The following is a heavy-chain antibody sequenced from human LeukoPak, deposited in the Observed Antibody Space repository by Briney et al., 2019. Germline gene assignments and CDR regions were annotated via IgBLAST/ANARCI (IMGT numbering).Heavy chain of an antibody. Sequence: SETLSLTCTVSGASISSYYWSWIRQPPGKGLEWIGYIFYYGSTNYNPSLKSRVTISVDTSKNQFSLKLKSVTAADTAVYYCAREGYYDSSGYPTFDYWGQGTLVTVSS. V-gene: IGHV4-59*01. D-gene: IGHD3-22*01. CDR3: AREGYYDSSGYPTFDY. J-gene: IGHJ4*02. CDR2: IFYYGST. CDR1: GASISSYY.